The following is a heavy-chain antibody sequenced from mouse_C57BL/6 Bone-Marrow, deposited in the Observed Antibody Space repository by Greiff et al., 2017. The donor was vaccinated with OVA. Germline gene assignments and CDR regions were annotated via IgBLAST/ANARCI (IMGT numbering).Heavy chain of an antibody. V-gene: IGHV2-2*01. CDR1: GFSLTSYG. CDR2: IWSGGST. Sequence: VKLQQSGPGLVQPSQSLSITCTVSGFSLTSYGVHWVRQSPGKGLEWLGVIWSGGSTDYNAAFISRLSISTDNSKNQVVFKMNSLQADDTAIYYCARKGGYDLYYAMDYWGQGTSVTVSS. CDR3: ARKGGYDLYYAMDY. J-gene: IGHJ4*01. D-gene: IGHD2-2*01.